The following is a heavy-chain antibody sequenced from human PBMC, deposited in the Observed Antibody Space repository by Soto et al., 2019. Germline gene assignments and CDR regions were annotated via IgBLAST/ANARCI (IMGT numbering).Heavy chain of an antibody. J-gene: IGHJ5*02. Sequence: PSETLSLTCSVSGGSISSYYWSWIRQPAGKGLEWVGRISASGSTTYNPSLKSRVTMSVDTSKNHFSLNLRSVTAAATAVYYCLRVGMIGTVLGSWFDPWGQGTLVTVSS. CDR2: ISASGST. CDR3: LRVGMIGTVLGSWFDP. V-gene: IGHV4-4*07. CDR1: GGSISSYY. D-gene: IGHD2-21*01.